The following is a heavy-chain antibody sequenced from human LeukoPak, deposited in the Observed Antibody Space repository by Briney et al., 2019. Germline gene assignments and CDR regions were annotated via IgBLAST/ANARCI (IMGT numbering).Heavy chain of an antibody. CDR1: GFTFNIYP. D-gene: IGHD2-15*01. V-gene: IGHV3-23*01. Sequence: GGSLRLSCVASGFTFNIYPMTWVRQSPEKGLEWISTIGTGGDTYYADSVKGRFTISRDDSKNTLYLQMPSLGAEDTAVYYCAKSRVVDRRGYFDYWGQGTLVTVSS. CDR3: AKSRVVDRRGYFDY. CDR2: IGTGGDT. J-gene: IGHJ4*02.